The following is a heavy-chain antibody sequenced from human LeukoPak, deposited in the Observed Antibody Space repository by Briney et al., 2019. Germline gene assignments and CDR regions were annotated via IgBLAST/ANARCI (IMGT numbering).Heavy chain of an antibody. Sequence: GGSLRLSCAASGFTFSSYEMNWVRQAPGKGLEWVSYISSSGSTVYYADSVKGRFTISRDNAKNSLYLQMNSLRAEDTAVYYCARGRYDKRGGMDVWGKGTTVTVSS. J-gene: IGHJ6*04. V-gene: IGHV3-48*03. CDR3: ARGRYDKRGGMDV. D-gene: IGHD3-9*01. CDR2: ISSSGSTV. CDR1: GFTFSSYE.